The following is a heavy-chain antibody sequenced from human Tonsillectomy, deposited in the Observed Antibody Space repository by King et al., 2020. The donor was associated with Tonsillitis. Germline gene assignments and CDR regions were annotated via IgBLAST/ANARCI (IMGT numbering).Heavy chain of an antibody. D-gene: IGHD6-19*01. CDR2: INPNSGGT. J-gene: IGHJ3*02. V-gene: IGHV1-2*02. CDR1: GYTFTGYY. Sequence: HVQLVESGAEVKKPGASVRVSCKASGYTFTGYYMHWVRQAPGQGLEWMGWINPNSGGTNYAQKFQGRVTMTRDTSISTDYMELSRLRADDTAVYYCAREPRGWYGDAFDIWGQGTMVTVSS. CDR3: AREPRGWYGDAFDI.